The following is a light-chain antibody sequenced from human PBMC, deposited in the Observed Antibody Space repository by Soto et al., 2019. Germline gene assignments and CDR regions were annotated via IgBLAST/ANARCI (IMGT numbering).Light chain of an antibody. CDR1: QSVSGSY. CDR2: GAS. V-gene: IGKV3-20*01. Sequence: IVLTQSPGTLSLSPGERATLSCRASQSVSGSYLAWYQQKPGQAPRLLIYGASSGAAGIPDRFSGSGSGTDFTLTISILEPEDFAVYSCQQYGSSPRTFGQGTKVEIK. J-gene: IGKJ1*01. CDR3: QQYGSSPRT.